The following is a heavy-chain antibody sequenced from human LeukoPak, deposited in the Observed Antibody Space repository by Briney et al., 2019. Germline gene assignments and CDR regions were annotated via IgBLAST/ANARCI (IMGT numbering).Heavy chain of an antibody. Sequence: SGPTLVKPTQTLTLTCSFSGFSLSTAGVAMVWIRQPPGKALEWLALIFWDDDKRYSPSLKSRLTITKDTSKNQVVLTTTNMDPVDTATYFCAHKPSILVAGSYYFDYWGQGTLVTVSS. CDR2: IFWDDDK. CDR3: AHKPSILVAGSYYFDY. J-gene: IGHJ4*02. D-gene: IGHD6-19*01. V-gene: IGHV2-5*02. CDR1: GFSLSTAGVA.